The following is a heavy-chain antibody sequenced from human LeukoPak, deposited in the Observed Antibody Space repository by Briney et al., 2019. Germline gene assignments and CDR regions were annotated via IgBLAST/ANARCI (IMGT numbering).Heavy chain of an antibody. CDR1: GGTFSSYT. CDR2: INPSGGST. CDR3: ARIGFDAFDI. J-gene: IGHJ3*02. Sequence: GASVKVSCKASGGTFSSYTISWVRQAPGQGLEWMGIINPSGGSTSYAQKFQGRVTMTRDTSTSTVYMELSSLRSEDTAVYYCARIGFDAFDIWGQGTMVTVSS. V-gene: IGHV1-46*01.